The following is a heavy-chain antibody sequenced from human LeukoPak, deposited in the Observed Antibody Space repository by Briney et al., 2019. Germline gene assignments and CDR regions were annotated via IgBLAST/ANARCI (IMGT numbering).Heavy chain of an antibody. V-gene: IGHV4-59*01. D-gene: IGHD1-26*01. CDR2: IYYSGST. Sequence: SETLSLTCTVSSGSISSYYWTWIRQPPGKGLEWIGYIYYSGSTNYNPSLKSRVTISVDTSKNQFSLKLSSVTAADTAVYYCARGGSGSGSLHYFDYWGQGVLVTVSS. CDR1: SGSISSYY. J-gene: IGHJ4*02. CDR3: ARGGSGSGSLHYFDY.